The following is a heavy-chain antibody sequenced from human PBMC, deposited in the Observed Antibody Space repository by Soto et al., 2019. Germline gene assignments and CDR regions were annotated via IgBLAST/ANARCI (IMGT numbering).Heavy chain of an antibody. CDR3: AISSGGSSGYYHFDY. D-gene: IGHD3-22*01. J-gene: IGHJ4*02. V-gene: IGHV3-23*01. Sequence: PGGSLRLSCAASGFTFSSYAMSWVRQAPGRGLEWVSAISGSGGSTYYADSVKGRFTISRDNSKNTLYLQMNSLRAEDTAVYYCAISSGGSSGYYHFDYWGQGTLVTVSS. CDR2: ISGSGGST. CDR1: GFTFSSYA.